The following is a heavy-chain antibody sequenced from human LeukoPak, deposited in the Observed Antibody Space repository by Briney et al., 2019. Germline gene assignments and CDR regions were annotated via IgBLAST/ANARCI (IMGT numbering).Heavy chain of an antibody. J-gene: IGHJ4*02. D-gene: IGHD6-13*01. V-gene: IGHV3-23*01. CDR3: AKVAAAAGYFDY. Sequence: GGSLRLSCAASGFTFSSYGMSWVRQAPGKGLEWVSAISGSGGSTHYADSVKGRFTISRDNSKNTLYLQMNSLRAEDTAVYYCAKVAAAAGYFDYWGQGTLVTVSS. CDR1: GFTFSSYG. CDR2: ISGSGGST.